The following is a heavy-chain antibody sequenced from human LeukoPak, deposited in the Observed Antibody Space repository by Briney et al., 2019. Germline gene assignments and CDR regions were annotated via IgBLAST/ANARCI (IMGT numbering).Heavy chain of an antibody. V-gene: IGHV3-33*01. D-gene: IGHD6-19*01. CDR3: ARDNSAAMYSSGTDY. Sequence: GGSLRLSCAASGFTFSSYGMHWVRQAPGKGLEWVAVIWYDGSNKYYADSVKGRFTISRDNSKNTLYLQMNSLRADDTAVYYCARDNSAAMYSSGTDYWGQGALVTVSS. CDR2: IWYDGSNK. J-gene: IGHJ4*02. CDR1: GFTFSSYG.